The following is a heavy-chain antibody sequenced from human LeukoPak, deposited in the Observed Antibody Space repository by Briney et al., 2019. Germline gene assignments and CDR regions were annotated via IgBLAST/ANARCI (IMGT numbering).Heavy chain of an antibody. V-gene: IGHV1-69*04. Sequence: EASVKVSFKASGGTFSSYAISWVRQAPGQGLEWMGRIIPILGIANYAQKFQGRVTITADKSTSTAYMELSSLRSEDTAVYYCARDTQGFDCSGGPCYSGWFDPWGQGTLVTVSS. CDR3: ARDTQGFDCSGGPCYSGWFDP. D-gene: IGHD2-15*01. J-gene: IGHJ5*02. CDR2: IIPILGIA. CDR1: GGTFSSYA.